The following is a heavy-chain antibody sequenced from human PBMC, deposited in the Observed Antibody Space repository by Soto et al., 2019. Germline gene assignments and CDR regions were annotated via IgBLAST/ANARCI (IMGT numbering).Heavy chain of an antibody. CDR2: IIPILGIA. D-gene: IGHD6-19*01. V-gene: IGHV1-69*02. J-gene: IGHJ3*02. CDR3: ARFAGIAVARDAFDI. Sequence: GASVKVSCKASGGTFSSYTIIWVRQAPGQGLEWMGRIIPILGIANYAQKFQGRVTITADKSTGTAYMELSSLRSEDTAVYYCARFAGIAVARDAFDIWGQGTMVTVSS. CDR1: GGTFSSYT.